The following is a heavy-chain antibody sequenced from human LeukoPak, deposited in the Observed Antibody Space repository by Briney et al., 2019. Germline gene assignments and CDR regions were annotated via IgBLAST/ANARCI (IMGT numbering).Heavy chain of an antibody. CDR2: IYTSGST. D-gene: IGHD4-17*01. CDR3: ASYGDYYYYGMDV. V-gene: IGHV4-61*02. Sequence: SQTLSLTCTVSVGSISSGSYYWSWIRQPAGKGLEWIGRIYTSGSTNYNPSLKSRVTISVDTSKNQFSLKLSSVTAADTAVYYCASYGDYYYYGMDVWGQGTTVTVSS. J-gene: IGHJ6*02. CDR1: VGSISSGSYY.